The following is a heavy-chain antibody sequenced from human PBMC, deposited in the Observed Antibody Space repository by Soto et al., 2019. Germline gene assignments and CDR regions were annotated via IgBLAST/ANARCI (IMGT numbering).Heavy chain of an antibody. CDR3: ANWESTSGLDV. V-gene: IGHV2-5*02. CDR2: IYCDDDK. CDR1: GFSLDTTGMC. D-gene: IGHD2-2*01. J-gene: IGHJ6*02. Sequence: ITLRESGPTLVKPTQSLTLTCAVSGFSLDTTGMCFGWICQPPGKALECIAIIYCDDDKPYIRSLKNRLTVTKDISKNQLVLKLTTVAPVDRATYFCANWESTSGLDVWGPGTPVAVSS.